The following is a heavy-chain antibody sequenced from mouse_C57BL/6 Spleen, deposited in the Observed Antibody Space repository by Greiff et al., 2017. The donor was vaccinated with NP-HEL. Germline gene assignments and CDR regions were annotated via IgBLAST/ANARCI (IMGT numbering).Heavy chain of an antibody. Sequence: VQLQQSGAELVRPGPSVKVSCTASGYAFTNYLIEWVKQRPGQGLEWIGVINPGSGGTNYNEKFKGKVTLTADKASSTTYMQLSSLTSEDSAVYLCARWIPHYYAMDYWGQGTSVTVSS. CDR2: INPGSGGT. D-gene: IGHD5-1-1*01. V-gene: IGHV1-54*01. CDR3: ARWIPHYYAMDY. J-gene: IGHJ4*01. CDR1: GYAFTNYL.